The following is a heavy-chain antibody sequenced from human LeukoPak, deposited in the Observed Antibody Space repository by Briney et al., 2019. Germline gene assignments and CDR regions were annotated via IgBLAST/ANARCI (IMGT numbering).Heavy chain of an antibody. J-gene: IGHJ4*02. CDR1: GYSISSGYY. CDR2: IYQSGST. Sequence: PSETLSLTCSVSGYSISSGYYWGWIRQPPGKGLEWIGSIYQSGSTYHNPSLKSRVTMSVDTSKNQFSLKLSSVTAADTAVYYCACSSSGWFWNYWGQGTLVTVSS. V-gene: IGHV4-38-2*02. D-gene: IGHD6-19*01. CDR3: ACSSSGWFWNY.